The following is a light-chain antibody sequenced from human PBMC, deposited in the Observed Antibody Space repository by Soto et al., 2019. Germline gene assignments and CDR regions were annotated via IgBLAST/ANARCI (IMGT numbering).Light chain of an antibody. J-gene: IGKJ1*01. Sequence: DIVLTQSPAPLSSFPGDRVTLSCGASQAVNTRLAWYQHKPGQAPRLLIYLASNRAAGVPARFSGSGSGTEFTLTISSLQPEDFATYYCLQQNSYPRTFGQGTKVDIK. CDR1: QAVNTR. CDR3: LQQNSYPRT. CDR2: LAS. V-gene: IGKV3D-11*01.